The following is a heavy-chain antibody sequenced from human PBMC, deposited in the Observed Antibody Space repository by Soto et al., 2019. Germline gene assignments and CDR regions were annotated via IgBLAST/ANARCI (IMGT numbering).Heavy chain of an antibody. Sequence: QVQLQESGPGLVNPSETLSLTCSVSGGSISGYYWSWIRQTPEKGLEWIGYIYYSGSTNYNPSLKSRVTMLIDMSKNQFSLKLTSVSAADTAVYYCAAAPRYWGQGILVTVSS. D-gene: IGHD2-15*01. CDR2: IYYSGST. CDR3: AAAPRY. V-gene: IGHV4-59*01. CDR1: GGSISGYY. J-gene: IGHJ4*02.